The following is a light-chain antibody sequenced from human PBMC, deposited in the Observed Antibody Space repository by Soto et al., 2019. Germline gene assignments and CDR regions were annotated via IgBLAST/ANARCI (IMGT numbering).Light chain of an antibody. CDR1: QNILRT. CDR3: HQYNNWPPWT. CDR2: GAS. V-gene: IGKV3D-15*01. Sequence: VMTQSPVTLSVSPGETATLSCKASQNILRTLAWYQQKPGQPPRLLIYGASTRVTGIPARFSGNGSGTEFTLTISCLQSEDFAVYYCHQYNNWPPWTFGQGTKVEV. J-gene: IGKJ1*01.